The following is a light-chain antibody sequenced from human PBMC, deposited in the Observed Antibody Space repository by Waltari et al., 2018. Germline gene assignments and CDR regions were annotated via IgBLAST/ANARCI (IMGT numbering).Light chain of an antibody. CDR3: CSYTGGYTWV. J-gene: IGLJ3*02. CDR1: SSDLSTYNY. Sequence: QSALTQPRSVSGSPGQSVPISCTGTSSDLSTYNYVSWYQQHPGKAPKLLLHDVTRRPSGVPDRFAGSRSGNTASLTISGLQAEDEADYYCCSYTGGYTWVFGGGTKLTVL. CDR2: DVT. V-gene: IGLV2-11*01.